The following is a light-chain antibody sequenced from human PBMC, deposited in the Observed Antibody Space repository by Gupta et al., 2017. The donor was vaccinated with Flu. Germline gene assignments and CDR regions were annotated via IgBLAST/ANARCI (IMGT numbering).Light chain of an antibody. J-gene: IGLJ3*02. CDR3: VLYMGSGML. CDR1: SGSVSTSYY. Sequence: SSGSVSTSYYPIWYQQTPGQAPRTLIYSTHSRSSGVPDRFSGSILGNKAALTITGAQADDESHYHCVLYMGSGMLFGGGTKLTVL. V-gene: IGLV8-61*01. CDR2: STH.